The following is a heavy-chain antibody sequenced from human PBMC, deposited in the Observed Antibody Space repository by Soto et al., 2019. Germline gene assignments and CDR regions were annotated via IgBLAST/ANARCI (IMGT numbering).Heavy chain of an antibody. D-gene: IGHD3-10*01. V-gene: IGHV3-49*03. CDR1: GFTFDDYA. Sequence: EMQLVESGGGLVEPGRSLRLSCTGSGFTFDDYAISWFRQTPGRGLECIGFIRSERYGGTADYAASVQGRFTISREDSKSVAFLQMNSLKSDDTGVYFCSTIPRNRRCQPFGCWGQGTLVTVSS. CDR2: IRSERYGGTA. J-gene: IGHJ4*02. CDR3: STIPRNRRCQPFGC.